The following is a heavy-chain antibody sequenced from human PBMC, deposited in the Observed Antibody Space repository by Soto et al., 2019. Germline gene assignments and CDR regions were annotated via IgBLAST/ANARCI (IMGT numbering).Heavy chain of an antibody. J-gene: IGHJ5*02. Sequence: SVKVSWKASGGTFSSYAISWVRQAHGQGLELMGGIIPIVGTANYAQKFQGRVTITAXXXXXXAXMXLXSXRAEXRAVYYCARASSSSPWFDPWGQGTLVTVSS. CDR3: ARASSSSPWFDP. CDR2: IIPIVGTA. CDR1: GGTFSSYA. D-gene: IGHD6-13*01. V-gene: IGHV1-69*13.